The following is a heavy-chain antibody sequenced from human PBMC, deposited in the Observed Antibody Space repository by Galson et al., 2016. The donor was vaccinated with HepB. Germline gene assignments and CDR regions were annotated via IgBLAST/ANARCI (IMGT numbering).Heavy chain of an antibody. V-gene: IGHV3-48*02. CDR3: ARDQTLAARHFDC. CDR2: ISDGSRTI. CDR1: GFTFRGYS. Sequence: SLRLSCAASGFTFRGYSMNWVRQAPGKGLEWVSYISDGSRTIYYADSVKGRFTISRDNAKNSLYLQMNSLRDEDTAVYYCARDQTLAARHFDCWGQGTLVTVSS. J-gene: IGHJ4*02. D-gene: IGHD6-6*01.